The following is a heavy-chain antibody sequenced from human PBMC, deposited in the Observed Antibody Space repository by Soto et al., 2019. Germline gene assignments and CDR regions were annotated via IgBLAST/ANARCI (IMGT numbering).Heavy chain of an antibody. CDR3: VRRSTVSYYAVDV. D-gene: IGHD4-17*01. CDR2: TSYDGSIN. V-gene: IGHV3-30*04. CDR1: GFSFGSYE. Sequence: XGSLRLSFSGAGFSFGSYEMHWVRQAPGKGLEWVTFTSYDGSINYYADSVKGRFTMSRDNSKNLLYLQMNSLRTEDTAVYYCVRRSTVSYYAVDVWGQGTTVTVSS. J-gene: IGHJ6*02.